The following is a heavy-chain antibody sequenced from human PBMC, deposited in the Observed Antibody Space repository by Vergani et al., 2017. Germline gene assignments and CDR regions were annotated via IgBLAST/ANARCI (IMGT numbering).Heavy chain of an antibody. Sequence: QVQLQQSGPGLVKPSQTLSLTCAISGDSVSSNSAAWNWIRQSPSRGLEWLGRTYYRSKWYTDYAVSVKSRITINRDTSKNQFSLQQNSVTPEDTAGYYCARDPWYATCGSGWDGYYYYGMDVWGQGTTVTVSS. J-gene: IGHJ6*02. CDR2: TYYRSKWYT. V-gene: IGHV6-1*01. CDR3: ARDPWYATCGSGWDGYYYYGMDV. CDR1: GDSVSSNSAA. D-gene: IGHD6-19*01.